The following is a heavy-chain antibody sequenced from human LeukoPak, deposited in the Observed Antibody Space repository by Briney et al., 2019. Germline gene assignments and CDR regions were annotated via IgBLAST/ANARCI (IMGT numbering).Heavy chain of an antibody. J-gene: IGHJ4*02. CDR1: GGSFSNYY. V-gene: IGHV4-34*01. CDR2: ITHHGST. CDR3: APIFGDCSDFDS. D-gene: IGHD2-21*02. Sequence: SETLSLTCAVYGGSFSNYYLSWVRQPPGKGLEWIGEITHHGSTNYNPSLKSRVTISVDTSKNQFSLKLNSVAAADTAVYYCAPIFGDCSDFDSWGQGTLVTVSS.